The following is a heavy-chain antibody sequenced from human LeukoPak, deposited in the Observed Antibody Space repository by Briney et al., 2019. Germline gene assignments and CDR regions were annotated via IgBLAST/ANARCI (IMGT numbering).Heavy chain of an antibody. J-gene: IGHJ6*02. CDR3: ARDDGYCSGGSCPYYYYGMDV. Sequence: GASVKVSCKASGYTFTSYGISWVRPAPGQGLEWMGWISAYNGNTNYAQKLQGRVTMTTDTSTSTAYMELRSLRSDDTAVYYCARDDGYCSGGSCPYYYYGMDVWGQGTTVTVSS. V-gene: IGHV1-18*01. CDR2: ISAYNGNT. D-gene: IGHD2-15*01. CDR1: GYTFTSYG.